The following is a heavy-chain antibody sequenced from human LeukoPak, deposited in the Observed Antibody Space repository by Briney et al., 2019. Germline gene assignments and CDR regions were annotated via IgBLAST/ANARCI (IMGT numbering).Heavy chain of an antibody. CDR3: ARNTYGYKFSMDV. J-gene: IGHJ6*03. Sequence: ASVKVSCKASGYTFTAYYMHWVRQAPGQGLEWMGWINPNSGDTNYAQKFQGRVTMTTDTSTSTSYMELRNLGSDDTAVYYCARNTYGYKFSMDVWGKGTTVIISS. CDR1: GYTFTAYY. D-gene: IGHD5-24*01. CDR2: INPNSGDT. V-gene: IGHV1-2*02.